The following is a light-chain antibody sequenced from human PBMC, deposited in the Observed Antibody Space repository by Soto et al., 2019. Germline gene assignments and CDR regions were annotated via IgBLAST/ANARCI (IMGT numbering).Light chain of an antibody. CDR2: GAS. V-gene: IGKV3-15*01. Sequence: DIVMTQSPATLSVSPGERATLSCRASQSVSSSLAWYQQKPGQAPRLLIYGASTRATGIPARFSGSGSGTEFTLTISSLQSEDFAVYYCQQYNNWPGTFGQGTKVEIK. CDR1: QSVSSS. J-gene: IGKJ1*01. CDR3: QQYNNWPGT.